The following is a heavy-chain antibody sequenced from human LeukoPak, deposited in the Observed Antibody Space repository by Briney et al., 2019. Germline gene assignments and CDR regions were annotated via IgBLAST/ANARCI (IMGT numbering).Heavy chain of an antibody. CDR2: IYYSGST. CDR3: ARGVPEYYDFWSGYFYYFDY. Sequence: SETLPLTCTVSGGSTSSYYWSWIRQPPGKGLEWIGYIYYSGSTNYNPSLKSRVTISVDTSKNQFSLKLTSVTAADTAVYYCARGVPEYYDFWSGYFYYFDYWGQGTLVTVSS. J-gene: IGHJ4*02. V-gene: IGHV4-59*01. D-gene: IGHD3-3*01. CDR1: GGSTSSYY.